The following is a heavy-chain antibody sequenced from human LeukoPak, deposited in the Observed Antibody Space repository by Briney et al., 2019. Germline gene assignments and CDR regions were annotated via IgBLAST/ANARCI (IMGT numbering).Heavy chain of an antibody. V-gene: IGHV4-4*07. CDR2: IYTSGST. D-gene: IGHD2-15*01. CDR1: GGSISSYY. Sequence: SETLSLTCTVSGGSISSYYWSWIRQPAGKGLEWIGRIYTSGSTNYNPSLKSRVTMSVDTSKNQFSLKLSSVTAADTAVYYCARARRGYCSGGSCLRAFDIWGQRTMVTVSS. J-gene: IGHJ3*02. CDR3: ARARRGYCSGGSCLRAFDI.